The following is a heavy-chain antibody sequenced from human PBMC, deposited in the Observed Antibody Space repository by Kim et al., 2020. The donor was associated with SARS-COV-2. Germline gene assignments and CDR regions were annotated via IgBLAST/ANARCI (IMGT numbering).Heavy chain of an antibody. Sequence: SETLSLTCTVSGGSISSSSYYWGWIRQPPGKGLEWIGSIYYSGSTYYNPSLKSRVTISVDTSKNQFSLKLSSVTAADTAVYYCARPSIAAAGTTLNHYYYYYGMDVWGQGTTVPVSS. D-gene: IGHD6-13*01. CDR2: IYYSGST. V-gene: IGHV4-39*01. CDR1: GGSISSSSYY. J-gene: IGHJ6*02. CDR3: ARPSIAAAGTTLNHYYYYYGMDV.